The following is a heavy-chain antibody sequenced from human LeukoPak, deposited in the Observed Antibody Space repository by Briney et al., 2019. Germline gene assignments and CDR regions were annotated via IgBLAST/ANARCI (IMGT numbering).Heavy chain of an antibody. D-gene: IGHD6-13*01. CDR3: ARGYSSSPGRYFDL. Sequence: ASVKVSCKASGYTFTSYGISWVRQAPGQGLEWMGGIIPIFGTANYAQKFQGRVTITTDESTSTAYMELSSLRSEDTAVYYCARGYSSSPGRYFDLWGRGTLVAVSS. CDR2: IIPIFGTA. V-gene: IGHV1-69*05. J-gene: IGHJ2*01. CDR1: GYTFTSYG.